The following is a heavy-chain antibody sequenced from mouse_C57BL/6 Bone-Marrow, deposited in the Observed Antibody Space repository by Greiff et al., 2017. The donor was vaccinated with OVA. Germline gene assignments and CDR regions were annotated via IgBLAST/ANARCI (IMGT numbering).Heavy chain of an antibody. V-gene: IGHV2-6*01. J-gene: IGHJ3*01. Sequence: QVQLKESGPGLVAPSQSLSITCTVSGFSLTSYGVDWVRQSPGKGLEWLGVIWGVGSTNYNSALKSRLSISKDNSKSQVFFKMNSLQTDDTAMYYCASEGYYIPFAYWGQGTLVTVSA. CDR3: ASEGYYIPFAY. CDR1: GFSLTSYG. D-gene: IGHD2-12*01. CDR2: IWGVGST.